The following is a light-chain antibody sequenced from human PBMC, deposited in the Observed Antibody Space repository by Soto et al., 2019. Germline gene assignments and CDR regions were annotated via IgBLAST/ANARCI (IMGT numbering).Light chain of an antibody. Sequence: QSVLTQPRSVSGSPGQSVTISCTGTSSDVGGYNYVSWYQQHPGKAPTLMIYDVSKRPSGVPDRFSGSKSGNTASLTISGLQAEDEADYYCYSYVGTYTSYVFGTGTKLTVL. CDR3: YSYVGTYTSYV. J-gene: IGLJ1*01. CDR2: DVS. CDR1: SSDVGGYNY. V-gene: IGLV2-11*01.